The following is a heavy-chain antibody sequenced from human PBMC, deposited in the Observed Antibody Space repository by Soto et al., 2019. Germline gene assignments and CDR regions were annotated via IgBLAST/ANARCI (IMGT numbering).Heavy chain of an antibody. CDR3: VRGGSNYAS. V-gene: IGHV3-7*01. J-gene: IGHJ5*02. Sequence: WWSLRLSCRASVFTFSDSWMTWFRQAPGKGLEWVARIKPDESEKKYADSVKGRFSISRDNAKNSMYLQMDSLRGEDTAVYYCVRGGSNYASWGQGTLVTVSS. CDR2: IKPDESEK. D-gene: IGHD4-4*01. CDR1: VFTFSDSW.